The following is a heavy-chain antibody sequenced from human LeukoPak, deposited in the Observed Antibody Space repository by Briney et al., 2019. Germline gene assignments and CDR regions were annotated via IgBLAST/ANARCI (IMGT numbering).Heavy chain of an antibody. CDR3: ARKARGVVWFDP. Sequence: SETLSLTCAVYGGSFSGYYWSWIRQPPGKGLEWIGEINHSGSTNYNPSLKSRVTISVDTSKNQFSLKLSSVTAADTAVYYCARKARGVVWFDPWGQGTLVTVSS. D-gene: IGHD3-10*01. CDR1: GGSFSGYY. CDR2: INHSGST. V-gene: IGHV4-34*01. J-gene: IGHJ5*02.